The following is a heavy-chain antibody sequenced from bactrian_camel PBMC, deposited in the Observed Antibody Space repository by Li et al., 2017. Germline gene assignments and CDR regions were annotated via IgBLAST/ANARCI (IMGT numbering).Heavy chain of an antibody. D-gene: IGHD6*01. V-gene: IGHV3S40*01. Sequence: DVQLVESGGGSVQAGGSLRLSCAVSGDAYSRNFIGWVRQAPGKERAGVAAIFRSSGGTTYYGDTVGRFIISRDGDKNTIYLQMNSLKPEDTSMYYCAAARGDCIHGSWDPHDEAASYWGQGTQVTVS. CDR3: AAARGDCIHGSWDPHDEAASY. J-gene: IGHJ4*01. CDR1: GDAYSRNF. CDR2: IFRSSGGTT.